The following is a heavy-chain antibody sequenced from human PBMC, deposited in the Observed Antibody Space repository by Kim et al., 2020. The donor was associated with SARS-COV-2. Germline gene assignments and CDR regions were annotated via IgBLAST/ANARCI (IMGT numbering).Heavy chain of an antibody. J-gene: IGHJ6*02. CDR1: GYTFTSYV. D-gene: IGHD2-15*01. CDR3: ARLGYCSGGSCPPLYYYYGMDV. CDR2: INAGNGNT. V-gene: IGHV1-3*01. Sequence: ASVKVSCKASGYTFTSYVMHWVRQAPGQRLEWMGWINAGNGNTKYSQKSQGRVTITRDTSASTAYMELSSLRSEDTAVYYCARLGYCSGGSCPPLYYYYGMDVWGQGTTVTVSS.